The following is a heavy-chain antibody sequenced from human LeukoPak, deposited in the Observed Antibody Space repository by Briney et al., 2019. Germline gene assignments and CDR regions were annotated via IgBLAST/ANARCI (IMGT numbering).Heavy chain of an antibody. J-gene: IGHJ4*02. V-gene: IGHV3-64*01. CDR2: ISSNGGST. D-gene: IGHD1-26*01. Sequence: GGSLRLSCAASGFTFSSYAMHWVRQAPGNGLEYVSTISSNGGSTYYANSVKGRFTISRDNSKNTVYLQMGSLRGVDVAVYYCARHSATYGVDYWGQGTLVTVSS. CDR3: ARHSATYGVDY. CDR1: GFTFSSYA.